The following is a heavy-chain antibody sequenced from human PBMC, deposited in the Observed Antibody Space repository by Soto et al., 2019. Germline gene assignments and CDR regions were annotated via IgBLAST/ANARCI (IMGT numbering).Heavy chain of an antibody. CDR3: ARVRQLADTNWFDP. J-gene: IGHJ5*02. Sequence: SETLSLTCTVFGGSISRYYWSWIRQPPWKGLEWIGYIYYSGSTNYNPSLKSRVTISVDTSKNQFSLKLSSVTAADTAVYYCARVRQLADTNWFDPWGQGTLVTVSS. D-gene: IGHD6-13*01. V-gene: IGHV4-59*01. CDR2: IYYSGST. CDR1: GGSISRYY.